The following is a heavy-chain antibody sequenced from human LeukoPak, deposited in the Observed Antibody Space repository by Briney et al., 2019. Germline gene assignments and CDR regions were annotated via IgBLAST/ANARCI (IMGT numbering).Heavy chain of an antibody. V-gene: IGHV1-69*13. CDR1: GGTFSSYA. CDR3: ARVPSYYDSSGYSDL. J-gene: IGHJ4*02. Sequence: ASVKVSCKASGGTFSSYAISWVRQAPGQGLEWMGGIIPIFGTANYAQKFQGRVTITADESTSTAYMELSSLRAEDTALYYCARVPSYYDSSGYSDLWGQGTLVTVSS. D-gene: IGHD3-22*01. CDR2: IIPIFGTA.